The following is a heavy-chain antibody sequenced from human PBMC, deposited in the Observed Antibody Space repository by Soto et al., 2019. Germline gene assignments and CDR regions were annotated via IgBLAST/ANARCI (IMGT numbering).Heavy chain of an antibody. CDR1: GFTFSSYS. D-gene: IGHD1-26*01. Sequence: ESGGGLVQPGGSLRLSCAASGFTFSSYSMNWVRQAPGKGLEWVSYISSSSSTIYYADSVKGRFTISRDNAKNSLYLQMNRLRDEDTAVYYCARDTGIVGALGLGYWGKGTLVTVSS. CDR2: ISSSSSTI. CDR3: ARDTGIVGALGLGY. V-gene: IGHV3-48*02. J-gene: IGHJ4*02.